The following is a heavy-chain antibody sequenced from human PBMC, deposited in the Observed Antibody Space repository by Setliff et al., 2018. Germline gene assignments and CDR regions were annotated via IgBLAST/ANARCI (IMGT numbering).Heavy chain of an antibody. J-gene: IGHJ6*03. Sequence: ETLSLTCTVSGGSISSYYWSWIRQPAGKGLEWIGHIYIGGSANYNPSLKSRVTMSIDASKNQFSLKLNSVTAADMAVYYCAREQWLDPPGYYYMDVWARGTTVTVSS. V-gene: IGHV4-4*07. CDR3: AREQWLDPPGYYYMDV. CDR1: GGSISSYY. D-gene: IGHD6-19*01. CDR2: IYIGGSA.